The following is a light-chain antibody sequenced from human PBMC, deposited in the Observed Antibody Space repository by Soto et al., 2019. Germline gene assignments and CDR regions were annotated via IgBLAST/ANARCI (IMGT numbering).Light chain of an antibody. CDR2: QAS. J-gene: IGKJ1*01. CDR3: QHYNSYSDA. CDR1: QTISRW. V-gene: IGKV1-5*03. Sequence: DIQMTQSPSTLSGSVGDRVTITCRASQTISRWLAWYKQKPGKAPKLLIYQASTLKSGVPPRFSGSGSGTEFNLTISSLQPDDFATYYCQHYNSYSDAFGQGTKLVLK.